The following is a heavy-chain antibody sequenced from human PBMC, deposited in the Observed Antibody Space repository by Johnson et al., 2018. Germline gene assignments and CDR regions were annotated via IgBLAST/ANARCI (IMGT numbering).Heavy chain of an antibody. CDR1: GSIFSGSV. Sequence: QVQLLETGGGVVQPGRSLRLSCGASGSIFSGSVMHWVRQAPGKGLEWVALMSYDGFSKQYGDSVKDRFTISRDHSKNTLYLQMNNLRAEDTAVYYCAAPGGKSTGWYWEFDYWGQGTLVAVSS. CDR2: MSYDGFSK. J-gene: IGHJ4*02. D-gene: IGHD6-19*01. CDR3: AAPGGKSTGWYWEFDY. V-gene: IGHV3-30-3*01.